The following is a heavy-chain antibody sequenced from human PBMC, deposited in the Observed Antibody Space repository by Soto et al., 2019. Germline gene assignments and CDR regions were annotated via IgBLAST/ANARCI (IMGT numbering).Heavy chain of an antibody. CDR2: SSPNSGGT. D-gene: IGHD3-10*01. CDR3: ARQDYYGSGPINWFDP. J-gene: IGHJ5*02. CDR1: GYTFMNYG. Sequence: GASVKVSCKASGYTFMNYGISWMRQAPGQGLEWMGWSSPNSGGTNYAQKFQGWVTMTRDTSISTAYMELSRLRSDDTAVYYCARQDYYGSGPINWFDPWGQGTLVTVSS. V-gene: IGHV1-2*04.